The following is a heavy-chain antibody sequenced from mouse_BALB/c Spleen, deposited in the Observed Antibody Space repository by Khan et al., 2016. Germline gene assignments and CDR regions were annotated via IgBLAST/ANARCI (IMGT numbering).Heavy chain of an antibody. Sequence: QFQLVQSGPELKKPGETVKISCKASGYTFTNYGMSWVKQAPGKGLKWMGWINTYTGEPTYADDFKGRFAFSLETSASTAYLQIYTLKNEDTATYYCASWAYYRYDGLAYWGHGTLITVSA. CDR3: ASWAYYRYDGLAY. V-gene: IGHV9-3-1*01. CDR2: INTYTGEP. CDR1: GYTFTNYG. D-gene: IGHD2-14*01. J-gene: IGHJ3*01.